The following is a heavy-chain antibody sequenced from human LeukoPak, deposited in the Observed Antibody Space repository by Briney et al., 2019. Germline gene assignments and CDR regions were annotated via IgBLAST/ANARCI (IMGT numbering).Heavy chain of an antibody. Sequence: SETLSLTCTVSGYSISSGYYWGWIRQPPGKGLEWIGSIYHSGSTYYNPSLKSRVTISVDTSKNQFSLKLSSVTAADTAVYYCAREDGDYVGGQGTLVTVSP. CDR1: GYSISSGYY. CDR2: IYHSGST. J-gene: IGHJ4*02. D-gene: IGHD4-17*01. V-gene: IGHV4-38-2*02. CDR3: AREDGDYV.